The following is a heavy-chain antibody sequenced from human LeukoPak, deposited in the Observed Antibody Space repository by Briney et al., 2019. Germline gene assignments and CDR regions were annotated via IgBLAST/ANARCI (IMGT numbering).Heavy chain of an antibody. J-gene: IGHJ4*02. CDR1: GYSISSGYY. D-gene: IGHD2-2*01. Sequence: SETLSLTCTVSGYSISSGYYWGWIRQPPGKGLEWIGSIYHSGSTYYNPSLKSRVTISVDTSKNQFSLKLSSVTAADTAVYYCARVWSDCSSTSCYLIDYWGQGTLVTVSS. V-gene: IGHV4-38-2*02. CDR3: ARVWSDCSSTSCYLIDY. CDR2: IYHSGST.